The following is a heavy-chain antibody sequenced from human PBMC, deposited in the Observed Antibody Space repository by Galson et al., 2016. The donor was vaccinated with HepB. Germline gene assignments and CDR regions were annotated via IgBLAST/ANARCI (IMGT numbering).Heavy chain of an antibody. CDR3: AREGLSDYGDYKYYYYALDV. D-gene: IGHD4-17*01. Sequence: SLRLSCAASGFTFSSCWMTWVRQAPGKGLEWVANIKQDGSEQYYVDSVKGRFPISRDNAKNSLYLQMNSLRAEETAVYYCAREGLSDYGDYKYYYYALDVWGQGTTVTVSS. CDR1: GFTFSSCW. V-gene: IGHV3-7*01. J-gene: IGHJ6*02. CDR2: IKQDGSEQ.